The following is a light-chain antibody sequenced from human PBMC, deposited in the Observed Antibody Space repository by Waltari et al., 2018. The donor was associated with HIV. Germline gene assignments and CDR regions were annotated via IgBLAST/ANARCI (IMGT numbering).Light chain of an antibody. CDR3: NSRDNSGNLLEV. Sequence: SSELTQDPAVSVALGQTVSITCQGDSLRIFYASWYQQKPGQAPLLVIYGKNNRPSGIPDRFSGSSSGNTASLTITGAQAEDEADYYCNSRDNSGNLLEVFGGGTKLTVL. CDR2: GKN. V-gene: IGLV3-19*01. J-gene: IGLJ2*01. CDR1: SLRIFY.